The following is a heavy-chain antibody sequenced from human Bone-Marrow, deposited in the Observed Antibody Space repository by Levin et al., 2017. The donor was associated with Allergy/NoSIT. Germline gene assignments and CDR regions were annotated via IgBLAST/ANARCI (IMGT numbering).Heavy chain of an antibody. CDR2: IYTSGSS. CDR3: ARLITSSSSHYYGVDV. CDR1: GGSIRSHY. D-gene: IGHD6-13*01. J-gene: IGHJ6*02. V-gene: IGHV4-4*07. Sequence: SQTLSLTCTVSGGSIRSHYWSWIRQPAGKALEWIGRIYTSGSSNYNPSLKSRVTMSVDTSKNQFSLKLSSVTAADTAMYYCARLITSSSSHYYGVDVWGQGTTVTVSS.